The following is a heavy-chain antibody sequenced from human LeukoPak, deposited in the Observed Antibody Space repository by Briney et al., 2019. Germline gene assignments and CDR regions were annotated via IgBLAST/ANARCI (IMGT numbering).Heavy chain of an antibody. J-gene: IGHJ5*02. D-gene: IGHD2-2*02. CDR2: ISAYNGNT. CDR3: ARDTTTYCSSTSCYTDNWFDP. V-gene: IGHV1-18*01. Sequence: ASVTVSCKASGYTYTSYGISWVRQAPGQGLEGMGWISAYNGNTNYAQKLQGRVTMTTDTSTSTAYMELRSLRSDDTAVYYCARDTTTYCSSTSCYTDNWFDPWGQGTLVTVSS. CDR1: GYTYTSYG.